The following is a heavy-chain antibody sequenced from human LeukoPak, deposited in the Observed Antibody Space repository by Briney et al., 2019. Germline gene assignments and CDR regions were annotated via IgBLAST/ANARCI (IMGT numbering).Heavy chain of an antibody. V-gene: IGHV3-73*01. J-gene: IGHJ6*03. CDR3: TSLQGYGSGYYYYMDV. CDR1: GFTFSGSA. D-gene: IGHD3-10*01. Sequence: PGGSLRLSCAASGFTFSGSAMHWVRQASGKGLEWVGRTRSKANSYATAYAASVKGRFTISRDDSKNTAYLQMNSLKTEDTAVYYCTSLQGYGSGYYYYMDVWGKGTTVTVSS. CDR2: TRSKANSYAT.